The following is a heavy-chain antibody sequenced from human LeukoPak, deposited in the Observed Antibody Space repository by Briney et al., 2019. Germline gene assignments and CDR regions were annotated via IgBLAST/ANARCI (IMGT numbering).Heavy chain of an antibody. Sequence: ASVKVSCKTSGYSFTDYYMHWGRQAPGQGLEWMGWINPRSGGTSSAQKFQGRVTMTSDPSITTAYMEVRWLTSDDTAIYYCARADRVDGGPYLIGPWGQGTLVTVSS. J-gene: IGHJ5*02. CDR3: ARADRVDGGPYLIGP. D-gene: IGHD3-16*01. V-gene: IGHV1-2*02. CDR1: GYSFTDYY. CDR2: INPRSGGT.